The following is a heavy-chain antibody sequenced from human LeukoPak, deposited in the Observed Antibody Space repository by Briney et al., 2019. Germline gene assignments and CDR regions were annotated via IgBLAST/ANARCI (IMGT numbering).Heavy chain of an antibody. D-gene: IGHD1-26*01. CDR3: ARGSGRSYLPFDY. J-gene: IGHJ4*02. V-gene: IGHV3-21*01. Sequence: GGSLRLSCAASGFTFSSYSMNWVRQAPGKGLEWVSSISSISSYIYYADSVKGRFTISRDNAKNSLYLQMNSLRAEDTAVYYCARGSGRSYLPFDYWGQGTLVTVSS. CDR1: GFTFSSYS. CDR2: ISSISSYI.